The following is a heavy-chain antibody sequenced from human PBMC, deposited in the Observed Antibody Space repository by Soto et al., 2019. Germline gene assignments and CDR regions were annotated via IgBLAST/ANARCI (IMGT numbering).Heavy chain of an antibody. V-gene: IGHV5-51*01. CDR1: GYSFTSYW. J-gene: IGHJ4*02. CDR2: IYPGDSDT. Sequence: GESMKISCKGSGYSFTSYWIGWVRQMTGKGLEWMGIIYPGDSDTRYSPSFQGRVTITADESTSTAYMELSSLRSEDTAVYYCAAHYYDSSGYYYVYFDYWGQGTLVTVSS. CDR3: AAHYYDSSGYYYVYFDY. D-gene: IGHD3-22*01.